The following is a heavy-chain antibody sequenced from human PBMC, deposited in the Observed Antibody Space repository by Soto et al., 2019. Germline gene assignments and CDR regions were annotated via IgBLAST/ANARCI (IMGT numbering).Heavy chain of an antibody. Sequence: QDQRGQSGAEVKKPGASVKVSCKASGYTFTSYGISWVRQAPGQGLEWMGWISAYDGNTNYSRKLQGRVTMTRDTSTSTAYMXXXSLXXXDTXVYYXXRXTXXAXPXAWGQGTLVTVSS. CDR2: ISAYDGNT. CDR1: GYTFTSYG. CDR3: XRXTXXAXPXA. V-gene: IGHV1-18*01. J-gene: IGHJ4*02.